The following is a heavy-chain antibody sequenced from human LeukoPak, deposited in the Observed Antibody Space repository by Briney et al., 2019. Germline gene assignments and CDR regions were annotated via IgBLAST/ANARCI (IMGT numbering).Heavy chain of an antibody. CDR1: GFTCNTYW. V-gene: IGHV3-7*03. J-gene: IGHJ6*04. Sequence: GVTLRRSCAASGFTCNTYWMSWARQAPGKGLEWVANIKLDGSEKDYVDSVKGRFTISRDNAKNSLYLQMNSLRAEDTAVYYCARGRGMDVWGKGTTVTVSS. CDR3: ARGRGMDV. CDR2: IKLDGSEK.